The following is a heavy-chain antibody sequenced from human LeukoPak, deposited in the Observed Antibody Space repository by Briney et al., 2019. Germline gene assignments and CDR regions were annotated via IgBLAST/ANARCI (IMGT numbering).Heavy chain of an antibody. CDR3: ARGGCSSTRCYPFDY. CDR2: ISGSGGST. J-gene: IGHJ4*02. D-gene: IGHD2-2*01. Sequence: PGGSLRLSCAASGLIISSNYMSWVRQAPGKGLEWVSGISGSGGSTYYADSVKGRFTISRDNSKNTLYLQMNSLRAEDTAVYYCARGGCSSTRCYPFDYWGQGTLVTVSS. CDR1: GLIISSNY. V-gene: IGHV3-23*01.